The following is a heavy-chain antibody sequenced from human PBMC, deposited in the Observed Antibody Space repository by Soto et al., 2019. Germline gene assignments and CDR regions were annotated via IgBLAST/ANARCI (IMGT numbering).Heavy chain of an antibody. Sequence: QVQLQESGPGLVRPSETLSLTCTVSGGSFSSYYWTWIRQSPGKGQEWIGYIYYSGSTDYNPSLRGRRTISIDTSKHQFSLRLNSMTAADTAVSYWAGRDCSGTNCYYLDYYYMDVWGKGTTVTVSS. V-gene: IGHV4-59*08. CDR2: IYYSGST. J-gene: IGHJ6*03. CDR1: GGSFSSYY. D-gene: IGHD2-2*01. CDR3: AGRDCSGTNCYYLDYYYMDV.